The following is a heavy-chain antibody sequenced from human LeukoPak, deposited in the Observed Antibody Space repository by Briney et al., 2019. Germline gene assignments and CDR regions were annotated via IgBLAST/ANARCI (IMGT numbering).Heavy chain of an antibody. J-gene: IGHJ4*02. CDR3: ARDVGGALDY. Sequence: GGSLRLSCADSGFTFSSRAMTWVRQAPGKGLEWVSSISGSGRTTYYADSVKGRFTISRDNAKKSLYLQMNSLRVEDTAVYYCARDVGGALDYWGQGTLVTVSS. CDR2: ISGSGRTT. CDR1: GFTFSSRA. V-gene: IGHV3-23*01. D-gene: IGHD4-17*01.